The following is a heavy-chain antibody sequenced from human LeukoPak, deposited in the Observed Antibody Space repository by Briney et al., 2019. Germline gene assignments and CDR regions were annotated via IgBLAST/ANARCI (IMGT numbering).Heavy chain of an antibody. CDR2: IYHSGTT. Sequence: SGTLSLTCAVSGGSISSSNWWSWVRQPPGKGLEWIGEIYHSGTTICNPSLKSRVTLSVGKSKNQFSLNLSSVTAADTAVYYCARDGPLSHMAGVWGKGTTVTVSS. J-gene: IGHJ6*04. D-gene: IGHD6-19*01. CDR1: GGSISSSNW. V-gene: IGHV4-4*02. CDR3: ARDGPLSHMAGV.